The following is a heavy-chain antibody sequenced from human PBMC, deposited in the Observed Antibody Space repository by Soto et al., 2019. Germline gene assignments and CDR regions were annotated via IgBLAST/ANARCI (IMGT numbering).Heavy chain of an antibody. CDR1: GFTFTSSA. V-gene: IGHV1-58*01. CDR2: IVVGSGNT. D-gene: IGHD3-10*01. CDR3: AAEPYVSGSSYYYYYGMDV. J-gene: IGHJ6*02. Sequence: SVKVSCKASGFTFTSSAVQWVRQARGQRLEWIGWIVVGSGNTNYAQKFQERVTITRDMSTSTAYMELSSLRSEDTAVYYCAAEPYVSGSSYYYYYGMDVWGQGTTVTVSS.